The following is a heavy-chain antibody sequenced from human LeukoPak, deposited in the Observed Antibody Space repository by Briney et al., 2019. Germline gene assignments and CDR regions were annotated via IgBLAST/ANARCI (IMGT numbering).Heavy chain of an antibody. V-gene: IGHV3-53*01. Sequence: GSLRLSCAASGFTVSSNYMSWVRQAPGKGLEWVSVTYSGGRTYYADSVKGRFTISRDISKNTLYLQMNSLRAEDTAVYYCAKDGAEWLLLFYFDYWGQGTLVTVSS. CDR3: AKDGAEWLLLFYFDY. J-gene: IGHJ4*02. D-gene: IGHD3-22*01. CDR1: GFTVSSNY. CDR2: TYSGGRT.